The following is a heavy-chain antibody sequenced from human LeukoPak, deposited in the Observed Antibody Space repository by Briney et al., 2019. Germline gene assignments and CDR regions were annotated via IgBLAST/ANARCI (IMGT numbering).Heavy chain of an antibody. J-gene: IGHJ4*02. V-gene: IGHV4-34*01. CDR2: INHSGST. CDR3: ARGWYYYGSGSYRATYYFDY. CDR1: GGSFSGYY. D-gene: IGHD3-10*01. Sequence: SETLSLTCAVYGGSFSGYYWSWIRQPPGKGLEWIGEINHSGSTNYNPSLKSRVTISVDTSKNQFSLELSSVTAADTAVYYCARGWYYYGSGSYRATYYFDYWGQGTLVTVSS.